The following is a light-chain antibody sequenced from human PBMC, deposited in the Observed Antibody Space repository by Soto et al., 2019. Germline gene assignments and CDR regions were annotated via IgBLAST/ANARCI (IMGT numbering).Light chain of an antibody. J-gene: IGKJ1*01. Sequence: DIQMTQSPSSLTASVGDRLTITCRASQVITNDLGWYQQKTGKAPKRLIYAVSSLQSGVPSRFSGSGSGTDFTLTITGLQPEDSETYYCQHGYGNPRTFGQGTKVDIK. CDR3: QHGYGNPRT. CDR2: AVS. V-gene: IGKV1-17*01. CDR1: QVITND.